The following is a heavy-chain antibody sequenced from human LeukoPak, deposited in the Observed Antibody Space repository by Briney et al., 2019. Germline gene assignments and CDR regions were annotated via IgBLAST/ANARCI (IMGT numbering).Heavy chain of an antibody. J-gene: IGHJ5*02. CDR2: IYYSGST. Sequence: SETLSLTCTVSGGSISSYYWSWIRQPPGKGLEWIGYIYYSGSTNYNPSLKSRVTILVDTSKNQFSLKLSSVTAADTAVYYCARVVPANNWFDPWGQGTLVTVSS. D-gene: IGHD2-2*01. V-gene: IGHV4-59*01. CDR1: GGSISSYY. CDR3: ARVVPANNWFDP.